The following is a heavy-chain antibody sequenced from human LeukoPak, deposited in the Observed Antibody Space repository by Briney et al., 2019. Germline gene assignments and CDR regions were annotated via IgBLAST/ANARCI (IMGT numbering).Heavy chain of an antibody. CDR1: GGSISNYY. V-gene: IGHV4-59*13. CDR3: ARDKTGNNWFDP. J-gene: IGHJ5*02. CDR2: VSYSGST. Sequence: SETLSLTCTVSGGSISNYYWSWIRQPPEKELEWVGYVSYSGSTNYNPSLNSRVTISIDTSKSQFSLKLSSVTAADTAVYYCARDKTGNNWFDPWGQGTLVTVSS. D-gene: IGHD1-1*01.